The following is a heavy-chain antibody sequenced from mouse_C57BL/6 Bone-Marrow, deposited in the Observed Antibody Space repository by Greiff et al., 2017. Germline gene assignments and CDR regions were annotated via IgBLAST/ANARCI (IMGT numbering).Heavy chain of an antibody. J-gene: IGHJ4*01. CDR2: IDPSDSYT. V-gene: IGHV1-69*01. CDR3: ARPGYGGYYAMDY. D-gene: IGHD2-2*01. Sequence: QVQLQQPGAELVMPGASVKLSCKASGFTFTSYWMHWVKQSPGQGLEWIGAIDPSDSYTNYNQKFKGKSTLTVDKSSSTAYMQLSSLTSEDSAVYYCARPGYGGYYAMDYWGQGTSVTVSS. CDR1: GFTFTSYW.